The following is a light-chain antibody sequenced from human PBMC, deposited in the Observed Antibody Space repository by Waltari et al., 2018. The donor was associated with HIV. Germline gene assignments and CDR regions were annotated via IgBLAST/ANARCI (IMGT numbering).Light chain of an antibody. J-gene: IGKJ1*01. CDR3: QQFHSYPRT. CDR2: DAS. V-gene: IGKV1-13*02. Sequence: AIQLTQSPSSLSASVGDRVTITCRASQGISSALAWYQQKVGKAPKLLIYDASSLQSGVPSRFSGSGSGTDFTLTISSLQPEDFATYSCQQFHSYPRTFGQGTKVEIK. CDR1: QGISSA.